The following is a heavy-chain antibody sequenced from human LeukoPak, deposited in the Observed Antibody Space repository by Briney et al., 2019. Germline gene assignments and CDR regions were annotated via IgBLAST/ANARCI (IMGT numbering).Heavy chain of an antibody. CDR2: IWINGRDE. J-gene: IGHJ6*02. V-gene: IGHV3-33*01. CDR1: GFTFGIYG. CDR3: ARGKGSGRFGYFYYGVDV. D-gene: IGHD3-10*01. Sequence: GRSLRLSCAASGFTFGIYGMHWVRQAPGKGLEWVASIWINGRDETYVDSVKGRFNISRDNSTLFLQMNSLRPEDTAIYFCARGKGSGRFGYFYYGVDVWGQGTTVTVSS.